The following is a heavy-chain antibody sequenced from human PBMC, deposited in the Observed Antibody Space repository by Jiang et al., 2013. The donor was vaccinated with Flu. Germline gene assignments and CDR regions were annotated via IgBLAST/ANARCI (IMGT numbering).Heavy chain of an antibody. CDR1: GGDTFTSYY. Sequence: GAEVKKPGASVKVSCKASGGDTFTSYYFHWVRQAPGQGLEWMGIINPTGDTATYAQRFRGRVTVTMDTSTSIVYMELNSLRSDDTAVYYCARAQPLSVWGNGTTVTVSS. V-gene: IGHV1-46*01. CDR2: INPTGDTA. J-gene: IGHJ6*04. CDR3: ARAQPLSV.